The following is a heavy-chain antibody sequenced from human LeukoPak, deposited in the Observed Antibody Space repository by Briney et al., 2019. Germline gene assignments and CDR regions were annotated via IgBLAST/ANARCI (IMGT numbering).Heavy chain of an antibody. Sequence: GGSLRLSCAASGFTFSRYWMSWMRQAPGKGLEWVANIKYDGYEEYYVDSVKGRFTISRDNAKNSLYLQLNSLRVEDTAVYYCKSGGAAPGSFDYWGQGTLVTVSP. D-gene: IGHD1-1*01. J-gene: IGHJ4*02. CDR2: IKYDGYEE. CDR3: KSGGAAPGSFDY. V-gene: IGHV3-7*01. CDR1: GFTFSRYW.